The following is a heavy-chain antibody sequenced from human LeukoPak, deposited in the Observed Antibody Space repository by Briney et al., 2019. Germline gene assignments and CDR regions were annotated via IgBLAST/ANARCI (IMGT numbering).Heavy chain of an antibody. CDR3: AQQVVGTSSTFDT. CDR1: GASINNYY. D-gene: IGHD2-15*01. Sequence: SETLSLTCTVSGASINNYYWTWTRQAPGKGLEWIGSMSYSGNTDYNPVLTKSRVTISVDRSKSQIYLSLGSVTAADTAVYFCAQQVVGTSSTFDTWGQGAWVTVSS. CDR2: MSYSGNT. J-gene: IGHJ3*02. V-gene: IGHV4-59*03.